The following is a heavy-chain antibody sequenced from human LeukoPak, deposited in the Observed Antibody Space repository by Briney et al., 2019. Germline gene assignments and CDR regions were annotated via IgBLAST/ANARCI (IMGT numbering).Heavy chain of an antibody. D-gene: IGHD3-22*01. J-gene: IGHJ4*02. Sequence: PGGSLRLSCAASGFTFSSYAMSWVRQAPGKGLEWVSGISGSGGSTYYADSVKGRFTISRDNSKNTLYLQMNSLRAEDTDVYYCAKDQFHDYYDSSGYYGYWGQGTLVTVSS. CDR3: AKDQFHDYYDSSGYYGY. CDR2: ISGSGGST. CDR1: GFTFSSYA. V-gene: IGHV3-23*01.